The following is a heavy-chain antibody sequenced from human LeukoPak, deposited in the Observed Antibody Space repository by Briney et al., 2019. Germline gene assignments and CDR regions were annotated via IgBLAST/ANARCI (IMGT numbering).Heavy chain of an antibody. J-gene: IGHJ4*02. CDR3: ARPYCSGGSGPTPYYFDY. CDR1: GGSFSGYY. Sequence: SETLSLTCAVYGGSFSGYYWSWIRQPPGKGLEWIGEINHSGSTNYNPSLKSRVTISVDTSKNQFSLKLSSVTAADTAVYYCARPYCSGGSGPTPYYFDYWGQGTLVTVSS. D-gene: IGHD2-15*01. CDR2: INHSGST. V-gene: IGHV4-34*01.